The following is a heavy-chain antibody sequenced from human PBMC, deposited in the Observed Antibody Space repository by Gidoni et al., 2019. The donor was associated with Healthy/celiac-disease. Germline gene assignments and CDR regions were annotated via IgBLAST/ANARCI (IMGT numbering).Heavy chain of an antibody. CDR2: IYWNDDK. J-gene: IGHJ4*02. V-gene: IGHV2-5*01. CDR1: GFSLSTSGVG. CDR3: AHRRGGGATFYFDY. Sequence: QITLKESGPTLVKPTQTLTLTCTFSGFSLSTSGVGVGWIRQPPGKALEWLALIYWNDDKRYSPSLKSRLTITKDTSKNQVVLTMTNMDPVDTATYYCAHRRGGGATFYFDYWGQGTLVTVSS. D-gene: IGHD1-26*01.